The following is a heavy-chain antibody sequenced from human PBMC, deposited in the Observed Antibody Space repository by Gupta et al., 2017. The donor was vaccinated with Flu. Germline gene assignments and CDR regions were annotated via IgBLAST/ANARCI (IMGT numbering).Heavy chain of an antibody. V-gene: IGHV3-15*01. CDR2: NKSKSEGETI. D-gene: IGHD2-2*01. J-gene: IGHJ4*02. CDR3: TTPRYCTSTSCCSIDY. Sequence: MNRVGQAPGKGLEWVGRNKSKSEGETIDYAAPVKGRVTISKDASMGTLYRQMDSLKTEDTAVYHCTTPRYCTSTSCCSIDYWGQGTLVTVSS.